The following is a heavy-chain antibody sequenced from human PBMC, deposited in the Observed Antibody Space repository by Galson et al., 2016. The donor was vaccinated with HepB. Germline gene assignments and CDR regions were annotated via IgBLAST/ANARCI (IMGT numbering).Heavy chain of an antibody. CDR3: VRSATYGSGTYSFTFDH. CDR2: IKYGGSAK. Sequence: SLRLSCAASGFSFDKYWMSWVRQAPGKGLEWVANIKYGGSAKDYVDSVKGRFTISRDNAKNALSLQMNSLRDEDTAVYYCVRSATYGSGTYSFTFDHWGQGILVTVSS. D-gene: IGHD3-10*01. CDR1: GFSFDKYW. V-gene: IGHV3-7*01. J-gene: IGHJ4*02.